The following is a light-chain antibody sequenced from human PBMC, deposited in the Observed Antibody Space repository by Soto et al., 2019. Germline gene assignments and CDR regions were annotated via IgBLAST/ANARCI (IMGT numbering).Light chain of an antibody. CDR1: QSVSSY. V-gene: IGKV3-11*01. CDR2: DAS. CDR3: QQRSNWPPGCT. J-gene: IGKJ2*02. Sequence: EIVLTQSPAPLSLSPGERATLSCRASQSVSSYLAWYQQKPGQAPRLLIYDASNRATGIPARFSGSGSGTDFTLTISSLEPEDFAVYYCQQRSNWPPGCTFGQGTKLEIK.